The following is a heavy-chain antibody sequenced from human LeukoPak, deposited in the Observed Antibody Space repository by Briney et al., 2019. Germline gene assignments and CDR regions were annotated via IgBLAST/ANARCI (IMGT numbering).Heavy chain of an antibody. Sequence: SETLSLTCTVSGGSISSSSYYWGWIRQPPGKGLEWIGSIYYSGSTYYNPSLKSRVTISVDTSKNQFSLKLSSVTAADTAVYYCARSIVGATFEYYFDYWGQGTLVTVSS. CDR2: IYYSGST. CDR1: GGSISSSSYY. J-gene: IGHJ4*02. V-gene: IGHV4-39*07. CDR3: ARSIVGATFEYYFDY. D-gene: IGHD1-26*01.